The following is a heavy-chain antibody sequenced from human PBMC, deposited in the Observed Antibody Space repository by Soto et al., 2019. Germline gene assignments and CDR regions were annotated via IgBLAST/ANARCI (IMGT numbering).Heavy chain of an antibody. CDR2: INPSGGST. D-gene: IGHD6-13*01. CDR3: ARARAIIAAAGTGHLGY. J-gene: IGHJ4*02. CDR1: GYTFTSYG. V-gene: IGHV1-46*01. Sequence: ASVKVSCKASGYTFTSYGISWVRQAPGQGLEWMGIINPSGGSTSYAQKFQGRVTMTRDTSTGTVYMELSSLRSEDTAVYYCARARAIIAAAGTGHLGYWGQGTLVTVSS.